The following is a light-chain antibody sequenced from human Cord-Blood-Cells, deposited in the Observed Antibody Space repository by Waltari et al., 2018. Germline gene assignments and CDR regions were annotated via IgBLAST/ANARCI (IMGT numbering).Light chain of an antibody. CDR3: SSYTSSSTWV. J-gene: IGLJ3*02. CDR2: DVS. Sequence: QSALTQPASVSGSPGQSLTISCTGTSSDVGGYNYVSWYQQHPGNAPKLMIYDVSNRPAGVSTRFSGSKSGNTASLTISGLQAEDEADYYCSSYTSSSTWVFGGGTKLTVL. V-gene: IGLV2-14*03. CDR1: SSDVGGYNY.